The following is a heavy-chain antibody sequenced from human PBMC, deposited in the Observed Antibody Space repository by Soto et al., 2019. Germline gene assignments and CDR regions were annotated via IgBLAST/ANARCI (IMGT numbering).Heavy chain of an antibody. Sequence: QVQLVQSGAEVKKPGASVKVSCKVSGYTLTELSMHWVRQAPGKGLEWMGGFDPEDGETIYAQKFQGRVTMTEDTSTDTAYMELSSLRSEDTAVYYCATGGTMVRGVIDWGWFDPWGQGTLVTVSS. V-gene: IGHV1-24*01. J-gene: IGHJ5*02. CDR2: FDPEDGET. D-gene: IGHD3-10*01. CDR3: ATGGTMVRGVIDWGWFDP. CDR1: GYTLTELS.